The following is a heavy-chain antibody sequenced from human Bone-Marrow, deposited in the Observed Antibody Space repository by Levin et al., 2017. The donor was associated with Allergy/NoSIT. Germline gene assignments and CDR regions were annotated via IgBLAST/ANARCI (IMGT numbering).Heavy chain of an antibody. V-gene: IGHV4-38-2*02. CDR2: FYHSGIT. J-gene: IGHJ4*02. D-gene: IGHD4-17*01. CDR1: GYSITSGYY. CDR3: AREPTMATTGSYFDY. Sequence: SQTLSLTCTVSGYSITSGYYWGWIRQPPGKGLEWIGSFYHSGITYYNPSLKSRVAISLDTSKNHFSLRLNSVTAADTAVYYCAREPTMATTGSYFDYWGQGTLITVSS.